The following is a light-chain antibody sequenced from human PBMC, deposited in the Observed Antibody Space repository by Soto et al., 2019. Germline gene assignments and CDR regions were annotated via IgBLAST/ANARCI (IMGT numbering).Light chain of an antibody. CDR1: QSVSSSY. CDR2: GAS. Sequence: EIVLTQSPGTLSLSPGERATLSCRASQSVSSSYLAWYQQKPGQAPRLLIYGASSRATGIPDRFSGSVYGTDYTLTNSRLEPEDFAVYYCQQYDSSLGLTFGGGTKVEIK. CDR3: QQYDSSLGLT. J-gene: IGKJ4*01. V-gene: IGKV3-20*01.